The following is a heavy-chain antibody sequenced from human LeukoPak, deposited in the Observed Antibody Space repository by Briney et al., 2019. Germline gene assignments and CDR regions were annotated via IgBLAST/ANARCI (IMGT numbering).Heavy chain of an antibody. CDR1: GLTFSSYA. D-gene: IGHD1-26*01. CDR3: AKGSGPGSYYFDY. J-gene: IGHJ4*02. Sequence: GSLRLSCAASGLTFSSYAMSWVRQAPGKGLEWVSAISGSGDATYYADSVKGRFTISRDNSKNTLYLQPNSLRAEDTAVYYCAKGSGPGSYYFDYWGQGTLVTVSS. V-gene: IGHV3-23*01. CDR2: ISGSGDAT.